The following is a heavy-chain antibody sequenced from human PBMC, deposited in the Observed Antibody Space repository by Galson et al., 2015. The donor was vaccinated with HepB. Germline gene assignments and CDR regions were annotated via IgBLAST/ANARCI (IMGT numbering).Heavy chain of an antibody. V-gene: IGHV1-18*01. D-gene: IGHD2-2*02. Sequence: SVKVSCKASGYTFTSYGISWVRQAPGQELEWMGWISAYNGNTNYAQKLQGRVTMTTDTSTSTAYMELRSLRSDDTAVYYCARGGGSSSTSCYSCYYYYYMDVWGKGTTVTVSS. CDR3: ARGGGSSSTSCYSCYYYYYMDV. CDR1: GYTFTSYG. CDR2: ISAYNGNT. J-gene: IGHJ6*03.